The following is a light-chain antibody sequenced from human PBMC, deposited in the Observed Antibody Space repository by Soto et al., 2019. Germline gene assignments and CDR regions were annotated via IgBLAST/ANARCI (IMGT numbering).Light chain of an antibody. V-gene: IGKV3-15*01. CDR1: QSVSSN. CDR3: QQYNNWPPLT. J-gene: IGKJ1*01. Sequence: EIVMTQSPATLSVSPGERATLSCRASQSVSSNLAWYQQKPGQAPRLLIYGASTRAAGIPARFSGSGSVTGFTLTISSLQSEDFAVYYCQQYNNWPPLTFGQGTKVEIK. CDR2: GAS.